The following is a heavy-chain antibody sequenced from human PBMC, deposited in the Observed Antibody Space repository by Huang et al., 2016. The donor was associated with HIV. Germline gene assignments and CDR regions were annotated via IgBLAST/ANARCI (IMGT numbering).Heavy chain of an antibody. Sequence: QVQLVQSGAEVKKPGASVKVSCKASGYTFSNYDINWVRQAPGQGLEWMGWLNPNGCNTGYARKSQGRVTMTRSTSISTAYMELGRLRFEDTAVYYCATLPPVNYGRSGGRVRDYWGQGSLVTVSS. CDR2: LNPNGCNT. D-gene: IGHD2-15*01. J-gene: IGHJ4*02. CDR3: ATLPPVNYGRSGGRVRDY. CDR1: GYTFSNYD. V-gene: IGHV1-8*01.